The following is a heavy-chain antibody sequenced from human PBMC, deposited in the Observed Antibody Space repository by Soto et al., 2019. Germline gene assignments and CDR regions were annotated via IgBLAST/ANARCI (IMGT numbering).Heavy chain of an antibody. V-gene: IGHV3-53*01. CDR3: ARSSDPQPFSTRVHPNEYFQH. CDR2: IYSGGST. Sequence: GGSLRLSCAASGFTVSSNYMSWVRQAPGKGLEWVSVIYSGGSTYYADSVKGRFTISRDNSKNTLYLQMNSLRAEDTAVYYCARSSDPQPFSTRVHPNEYFQHWGQATLVTVSS. J-gene: IGHJ1*01. CDR1: GFTVSSNY.